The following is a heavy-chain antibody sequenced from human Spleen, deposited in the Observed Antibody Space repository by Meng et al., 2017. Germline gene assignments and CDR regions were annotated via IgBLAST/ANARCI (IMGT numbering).Heavy chain of an antibody. CDR2: VFHTGST. CDR3: ARGGTMVNPTFDS. V-gene: IGHV4-59*04. Sequence: SETLSLTCTVSGGSISSYYWSWIRQPPGKGLEWVGSVFHTGSTYYNPSLKSRVAVSADTSKNQFSLKLTSVTAADTAMYYCARGGTMVNPTFDSWGQGTLVTVSS. J-gene: IGHJ4*02. CDR1: GGSISSYY. D-gene: IGHD3-10*01.